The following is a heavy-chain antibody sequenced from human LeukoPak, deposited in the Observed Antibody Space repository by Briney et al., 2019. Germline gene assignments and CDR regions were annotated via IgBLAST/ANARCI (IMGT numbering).Heavy chain of an antibody. Sequence: SVKGRFTISRDNAKNSLYLQMNSLRVEDTAVYYCASPAVVRFWGQGTLVTVSS. CDR3: ASPAVVRF. J-gene: IGHJ4*02. V-gene: IGHV3-48*01. D-gene: IGHD3-10*01.